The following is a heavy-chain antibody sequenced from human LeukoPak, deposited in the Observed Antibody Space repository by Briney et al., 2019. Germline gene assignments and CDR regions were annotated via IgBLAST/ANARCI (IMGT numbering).Heavy chain of an antibody. Sequence: GGSLRLSCAASGFTFSSYGMHWVRQAPGKGLEWVAVISYDGSNKYYADSVKGRFTISRDNSKNTLYLQMNSLRAEDTAVYYCAKLGADVAARPDYWGQGTLVTVSS. CDR1: GFTFSSYG. CDR3: AKLGADVAARPDY. CDR2: ISYDGSNK. D-gene: IGHD6-13*01. J-gene: IGHJ4*02. V-gene: IGHV3-30*18.